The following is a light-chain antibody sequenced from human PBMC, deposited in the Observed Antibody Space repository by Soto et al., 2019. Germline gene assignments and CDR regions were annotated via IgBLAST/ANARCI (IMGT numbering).Light chain of an antibody. CDR3: SAHGGTNPYV. Sequence: QSVLTQPPSASGSPGQSVAISCTGTASDIGGYTFVSWYQQHPGKAPKLLIYDVNKRPSGVPDRFSGSKSGNTASLTVSGLQAEDEADYYCSAHGGTNPYVFGTGTTVTVL. J-gene: IGLJ1*01. CDR1: ASDIGGYTF. CDR2: DVN. V-gene: IGLV2-8*01.